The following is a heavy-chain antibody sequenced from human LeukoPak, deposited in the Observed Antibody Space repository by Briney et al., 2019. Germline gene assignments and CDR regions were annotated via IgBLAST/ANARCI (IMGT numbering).Heavy chain of an antibody. CDR1: GFTFSSYS. CDR2: ISSSSSYI. Sequence: PGGSLRLSCAASGFTFSSYSMNWVRQAPGKGLEWVSSISSSSSYIYYADSVKGRFTISRDNAKNSLYLQMNSLRAEDTAVYYCAGYCSGGSCFRAFDYWGQGTLVTVSS. J-gene: IGHJ4*02. V-gene: IGHV3-21*01. D-gene: IGHD2-15*01. CDR3: AGYCSGGSCFRAFDY.